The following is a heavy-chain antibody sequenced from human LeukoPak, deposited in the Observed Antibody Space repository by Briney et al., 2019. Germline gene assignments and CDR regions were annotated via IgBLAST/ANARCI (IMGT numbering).Heavy chain of an antibody. J-gene: IGHJ3*02. D-gene: IGHD2/OR15-2a*01. Sequence: GGSLRLSCAASGFTFSSYWMHWVRQAPGKGLVWVSRINSDGSSTSYADSVKGRFTISRDNAKNTLYLQMNSLRAEDTAVYYCARVWTTSDAFDIWGQGTMVTVS. CDR1: GFTFSSYW. CDR3: ARVWTTSDAFDI. V-gene: IGHV3-74*01. CDR2: INSDGSST.